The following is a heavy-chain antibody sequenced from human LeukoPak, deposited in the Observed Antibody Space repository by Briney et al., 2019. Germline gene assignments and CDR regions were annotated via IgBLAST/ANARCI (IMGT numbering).Heavy chain of an antibody. D-gene: IGHD1-14*01. CDR1: GFTFSDYA. CDR3: AKLHNLNCDY. V-gene: IGHV3-23*01. Sequence: GGSLRLSCAASGFTFSDYAMSWVRQAPGTGLEWVSTISGSGDTTYYADSVKGRFTISRDNSENTLYLQMNSLRPEDTAVYYCAKLHNLNCDYWGLGTLAAVSS. J-gene: IGHJ4*02. CDR2: ISGSGDTT.